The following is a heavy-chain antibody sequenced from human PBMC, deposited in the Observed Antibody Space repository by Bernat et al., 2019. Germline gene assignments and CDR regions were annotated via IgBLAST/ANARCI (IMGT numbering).Heavy chain of an antibody. CDR2: IYYSGHT. J-gene: IGHJ4*02. CDR3: ARGGDDRMEFDY. Sequence: QVQLQESGPALLKPSQTLSLTCTVSGGSISSGGYYWSWIRQPPGKGLEWIGYIYYSGHTYYNPSLKSRVTISVDTSKNQLSLKLSSVTAADTTVYYCARGGDDRMEFDYWEQGTLVTVSS. V-gene: IGHV4-31*03. D-gene: IGHD3-22*01. CDR1: GGSISSGGYY.